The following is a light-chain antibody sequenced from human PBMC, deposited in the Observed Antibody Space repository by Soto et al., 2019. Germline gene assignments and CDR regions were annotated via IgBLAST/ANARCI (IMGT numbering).Light chain of an antibody. J-gene: IGKJ2*01. Sequence: DIQMTQSPSSLSASVGDRVTITCRASQSSSSYLNWYQQKPGKAPKLLIYSASSFQSGVPSRFSGSGSGTDFILTLSGLQHEDCATYYCQQGYTTPYTFGEGTQLEI. V-gene: IGKV1-39*01. CDR1: QSSSSY. CDR2: SAS. CDR3: QQGYTTPYT.